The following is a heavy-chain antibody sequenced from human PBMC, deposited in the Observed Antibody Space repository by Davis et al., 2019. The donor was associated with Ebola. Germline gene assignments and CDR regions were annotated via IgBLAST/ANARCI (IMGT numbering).Heavy chain of an antibody. V-gene: IGHV3-21*01. CDR1: GFTFSSYS. CDR2: ISSSSSYI. D-gene: IGHD6-19*01. CDR3: ARAIAVAGLDY. Sequence: GSLRLSCAASGFTFSSYSMNWVRQAPGKGLEWVSSISSSSSYIYYADSVKCRFTISRDNAKNSLYLQMNSLRAEDTAVYYCARAIAVAGLDYWGQGTLVTVSS. J-gene: IGHJ4*02.